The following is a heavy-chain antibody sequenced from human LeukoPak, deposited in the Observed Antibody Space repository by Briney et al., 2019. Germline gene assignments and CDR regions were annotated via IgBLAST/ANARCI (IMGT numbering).Heavy chain of an antibody. V-gene: IGHV3-53*01. J-gene: IGHJ6*03. CDR2: IYSGGST. Sequence: GGSLRLSCAASGFTVSSNYMSWVRQAPGKGLEWVSVIYSGGSTYYADSVKGRFTISRDNSKNTLYLQMNSLRAEDTAVYYCARVSHDFWSGYVYYYYYYMDVWGKGTTVTVSS. D-gene: IGHD3-3*01. CDR1: GFTVSSNY. CDR3: ARVSHDFWSGYVYYYYYYMDV.